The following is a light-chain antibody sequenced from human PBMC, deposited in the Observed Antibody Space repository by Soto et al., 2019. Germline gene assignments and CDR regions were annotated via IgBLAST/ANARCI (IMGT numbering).Light chain of an antibody. CDR1: QSVSSSF. CDR3: QQYGRSPWT. J-gene: IGKJ1*01. V-gene: IGKV3-20*01. CDR2: GAS. Sequence: EIVLTQSPGTLSLSPGERATLSCRASQSVSSSFLAWYQQQPGQAPRLLIYGASSRATGIPDRFSGSGSGTDFTLTISRLEPEDFAVYYCQQYGRSPWTFGQGTKVEIK.